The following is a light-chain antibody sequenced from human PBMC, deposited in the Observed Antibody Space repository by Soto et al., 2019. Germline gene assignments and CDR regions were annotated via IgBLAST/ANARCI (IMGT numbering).Light chain of an antibody. Sequence: EIVLTQSPGTLSLSPGERATLSCRASQSVSSSYLAWYQQKPGQAPRLLIYGASSRATGIPDRFSGSGSGTDFTLTISRLEPEDLAVYYCQQYGGSPPGTFGQGTKVEIK. CDR3: QQYGGSPPGT. J-gene: IGKJ1*01. V-gene: IGKV3-20*01. CDR1: QSVSSSY. CDR2: GAS.